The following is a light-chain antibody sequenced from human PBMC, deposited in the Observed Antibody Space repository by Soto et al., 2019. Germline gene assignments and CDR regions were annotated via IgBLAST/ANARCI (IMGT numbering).Light chain of an antibody. V-gene: IGKV3-11*01. J-gene: IGKJ3*01. CDR1: QSVSSY. CDR3: KPRSNWLFT. CDR2: DAS. Sequence: DIVLTQSPATLSLSPGERATLSCRASQSVSSYLAWYQQQPGQAPRLLIYDASNRATGIPARFSGSGSVTDFTLTISSPEPEAFAVYYCKPRSNWLFTFGPGTKVDIK.